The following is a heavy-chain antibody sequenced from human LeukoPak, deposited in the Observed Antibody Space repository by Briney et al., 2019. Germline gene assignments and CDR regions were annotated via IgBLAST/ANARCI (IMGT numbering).Heavy chain of an antibody. Sequence: ASVKVSCKASGYTFTSYDINWVRQATGQGLEWMGWMNPNSGNTGYAQKLQGRVTITRNTSISTAYMELSSLRSEDTAVYYCARRAYYCTNGVCHRRYYYYMDVWGKGTTVTVSS. V-gene: IGHV1-8*03. D-gene: IGHD2-8*01. CDR1: GYTFTSYD. J-gene: IGHJ6*03. CDR2: MNPNSGNT. CDR3: ARRAYYCTNGVCHRRYYYYMDV.